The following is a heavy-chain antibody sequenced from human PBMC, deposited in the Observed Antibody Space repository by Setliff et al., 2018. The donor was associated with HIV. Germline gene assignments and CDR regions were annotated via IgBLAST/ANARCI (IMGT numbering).Heavy chain of an antibody. CDR2: IYYSGST. D-gene: IGHD6-6*01. CDR3: ARNSDLDYSSSARVYFDL. Sequence: SETLSLTCTVSGGSISSYYWSWIRQPPGKGLEWIGYIYYSGSTNYNPSLKSRVTISVDTSKNQFSLKLNSVTAADTAVYFFARNSDLDYSSSARVYFDLLGRGTLVTVS. J-gene: IGHJ2*01. CDR1: GGSISSYY. V-gene: IGHV4-59*01.